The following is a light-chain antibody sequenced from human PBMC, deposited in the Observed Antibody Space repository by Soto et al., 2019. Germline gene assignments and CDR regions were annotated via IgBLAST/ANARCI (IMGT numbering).Light chain of an antibody. V-gene: IGKV3-20*01. J-gene: IGKJ3*01. CDR1: QSVSSGY. CDR2: GAS. CDR3: QQYGSSPSLT. Sequence: EIVLTQSPGTLSLSPGERATLSCRASQSVSSGYFAWYQQKRGQAPRLLIYGASGRATGIPDRFSGSGSGTDFTLTISRLEPEDFALYYCQQYGSSPSLTFGPGTKVDI.